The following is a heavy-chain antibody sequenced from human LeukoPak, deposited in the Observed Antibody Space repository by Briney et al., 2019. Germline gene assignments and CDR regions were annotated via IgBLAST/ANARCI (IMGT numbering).Heavy chain of an antibody. CDR3: VSEGYNYYGMDV. Sequence: PGGSLRLSCAASGFTFSSYWISWVRQAPGKGLEWVANIKQDGSEKSYVDSVKGRFTISRDNAKNSLYLQMNSLRVADTAVYYCVSEGYNYYGMDVWGQGITVTVSS. V-gene: IGHV3-7*01. CDR1: GFTFSSYW. J-gene: IGHJ6*02. CDR2: IKQDGSEK.